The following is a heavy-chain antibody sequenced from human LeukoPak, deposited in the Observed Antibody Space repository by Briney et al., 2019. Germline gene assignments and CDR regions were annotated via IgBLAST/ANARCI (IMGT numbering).Heavy chain of an antibody. D-gene: IGHD3-10*01. J-gene: IGHJ4*02. CDR3: ASHYYGSGKFEN. CDR2: ISTESIHI. Sequence: GGSLRLSCAASGFIFSDYSMNWVRQAPGKGLEWVSSISTESIHIYDADALKGRFTISRDNAKNSLYLQMNSLRAEDTAVYYCASHYYGSGKFENWGQGTLVTVSS. CDR1: GFIFSDYS. V-gene: IGHV3-21*01.